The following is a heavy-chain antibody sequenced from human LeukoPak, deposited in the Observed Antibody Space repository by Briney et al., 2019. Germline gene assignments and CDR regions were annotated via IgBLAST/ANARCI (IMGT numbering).Heavy chain of an antibody. J-gene: IGHJ4*02. CDR3: AREYSSSHPGDY. V-gene: IGHV1-18*01. CDR2: ISAYNGNT. D-gene: IGHD5-18*01. CDR1: GYTFTSYG. Sequence: ASVKVSCKASGYTFTSYGISWVRQAPGQGLEWMGWISAYNGNTNYAQKLQGRVSMTRDTSISTAYMELSRLRSDDTAVYYCAREYSSSHPGDYWGQGTLVTVSS.